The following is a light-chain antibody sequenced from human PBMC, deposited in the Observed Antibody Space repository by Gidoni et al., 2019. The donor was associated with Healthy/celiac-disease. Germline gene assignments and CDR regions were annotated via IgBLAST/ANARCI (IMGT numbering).Light chain of an antibody. J-gene: IGKJ2*01. CDR2: GAS. CDR3: QQYGSSPSMYT. Sequence: EIVFTQSPATLALSPGDRTTLSCRASQSVSSSYVSWYQQKPGQAPRLLIYGASSAATGIPDRFSGSGSGTDFTLTISRLEPEDFAVYYCQQYGSSPSMYTFGQGTKLEIK. V-gene: IGKV3-20*01. CDR1: QSVSSSY.